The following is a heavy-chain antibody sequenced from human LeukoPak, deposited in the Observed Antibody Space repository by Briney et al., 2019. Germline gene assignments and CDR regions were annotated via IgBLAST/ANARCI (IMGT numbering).Heavy chain of an antibody. CDR2: ISSGGGYI. CDR1: GFSFITYD. Sequence: PGGSLRLSCAAAGFSFITYDLTWVRLTPGKGLEWVTTISSGGGYICYADSVKGRFTVSRDNSKNTLYLQMNSLRAEDTAVYYCARDYRGSWYDYYYYYGMDVWGQETTVTVSS. V-gene: IGHV3-23*01. CDR3: ARDYRGSWYDYYYYYGMDV. D-gene: IGHD6-13*01. J-gene: IGHJ6*02.